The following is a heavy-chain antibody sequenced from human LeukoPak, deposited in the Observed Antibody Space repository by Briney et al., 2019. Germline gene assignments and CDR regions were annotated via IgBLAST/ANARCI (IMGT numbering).Heavy chain of an antibody. D-gene: IGHD6-19*01. CDR3: AKSREGYTSGWYPPMDV. Sequence: RSLRLSCAASGFTFSNYGMHWVRQAPGKGLEWVAVISYDGSNKYYADSVKGRFPISRDNSKNTLYLQMNSLRAEDTAVYYCAKSREGYTSGWYPPMDVWGQGTTVTVSS. CDR2: ISYDGSNK. CDR1: GFTFSNYG. V-gene: IGHV3-30*18. J-gene: IGHJ6*02.